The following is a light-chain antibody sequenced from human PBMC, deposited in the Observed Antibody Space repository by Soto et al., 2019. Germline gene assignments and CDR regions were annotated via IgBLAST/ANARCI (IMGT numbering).Light chain of an antibody. Sequence: QSVLTQPASVSGSPGQSITISCTGTSSDVGSYNLVSWHQQHPGKAPKLMIYEVSKRPSGVSNRFSGSKSGNTASLTISGLQAEDVADYYCCSYAGSRTPLIFGTGTKVTVL. CDR1: SSDVGSYNL. CDR2: EVS. V-gene: IGLV2-23*02. CDR3: CSYAGSRTPLI. J-gene: IGLJ1*01.